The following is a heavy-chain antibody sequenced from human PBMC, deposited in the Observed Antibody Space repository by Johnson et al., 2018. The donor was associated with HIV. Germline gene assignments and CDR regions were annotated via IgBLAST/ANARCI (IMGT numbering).Heavy chain of an antibody. J-gene: IGHJ3*02. D-gene: IGHD5-18*01. Sequence: VQLVESGGGVVQPGRSLRLSCAASGFTFRTYAMHWVHQAPGKGLEWVSGISWNSGTIGYEDSVKGRFTISRDNAKNSLYLQMNSLRAEDTAVYYCARGGYSPDDAFDIWGQGTMVTVSS. CDR2: ISWNSGTI. CDR3: ARGGYSPDDAFDI. CDR1: GFTFRTYA. V-gene: IGHV3-9*01.